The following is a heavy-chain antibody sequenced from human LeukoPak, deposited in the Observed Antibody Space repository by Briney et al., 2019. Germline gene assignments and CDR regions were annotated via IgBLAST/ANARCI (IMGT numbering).Heavy chain of an antibody. D-gene: IGHD3-16*02. Sequence: GGSLTLPCAASGFTFSSYAMSWVRQAPGKGLEWVSAISGSGGSTYYADSVKGRFTISRDNSKNTLYLQMNSLRAEDTAVYYCAKRGTYYDYIWGSYRFDYCGQGTLVTVSS. CDR2: ISGSGGST. CDR1: GFTFSSYA. V-gene: IGHV3-23*01. J-gene: IGHJ4*02. CDR3: AKRGTYYDYIWGSYRFDY.